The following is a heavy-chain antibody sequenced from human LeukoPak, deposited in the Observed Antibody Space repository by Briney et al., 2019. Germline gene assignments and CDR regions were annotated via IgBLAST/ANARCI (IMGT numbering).Heavy chain of an antibody. Sequence: PSQTLSLTCTVSGGSISSGGYYWSWIRQHPGKGLEWIGYIYYSGSTYYNPSLKSRVTISVDTSKNQFSLKLSSVTAADTAVYYCAREGYDSSGYVHHRAFDIWGQGTMDTVSS. D-gene: IGHD3-22*01. CDR1: GGSISSGGYY. CDR3: AREGYDSSGYVHHRAFDI. CDR2: IYYSGST. V-gene: IGHV4-31*03. J-gene: IGHJ3*02.